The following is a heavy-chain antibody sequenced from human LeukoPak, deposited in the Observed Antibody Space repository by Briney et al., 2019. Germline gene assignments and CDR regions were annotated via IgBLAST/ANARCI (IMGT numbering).Heavy chain of an antibody. CDR2: ISAYNGNT. J-gene: IGHJ4*02. CDR3: ARVDTDVDPGGY. CDR1: GYTFTTYG. V-gene: IGHV1-18*01. Sequence: ASVKVSCKASGYTFTTYGISWVRQAPGQGLEWMGWISAYNGNTKYAQKFQGRVTMTTDTSTSTAYMELRSLRSDDTAVYYCARVDTDVDPGGYWGQGTLVTVSS. D-gene: IGHD1-1*01.